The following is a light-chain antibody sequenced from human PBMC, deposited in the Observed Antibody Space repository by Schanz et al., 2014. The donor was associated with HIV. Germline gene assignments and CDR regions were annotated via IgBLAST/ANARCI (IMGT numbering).Light chain of an antibody. V-gene: IGKV3-20*01. CDR2: EAS. CDR3: QQYGGSPWT. Sequence: EIVLTQSPVTLSLSPGERATLSCRASQSVSAYLAWYQHKPGQPPRLLISEASKRATGVPARFSGSGSGTDFTLTISRLEPEDFAVYYCQQYGGSPWTFGQGTKVEIK. CDR1: QSVSAY. J-gene: IGKJ1*01.